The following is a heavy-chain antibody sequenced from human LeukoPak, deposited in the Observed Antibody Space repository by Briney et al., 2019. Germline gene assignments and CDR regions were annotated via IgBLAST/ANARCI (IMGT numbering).Heavy chain of an antibody. CDR1: GFTFSDYY. CDR2: ISSSGSYT. D-gene: IGHD6-13*01. V-gene: IGHV3-11*06. Sequence: GGSLRLSCAASGFTFSDYYMSWIRLAPGKGLECISYISSSGSYTKYADSVKGRFTISRDNAKNSLYLQMNSLRVEDTAVYYCARAVGAAGICYWGQGTLVTVSS. CDR3: ARAVGAAGICY. J-gene: IGHJ4*02.